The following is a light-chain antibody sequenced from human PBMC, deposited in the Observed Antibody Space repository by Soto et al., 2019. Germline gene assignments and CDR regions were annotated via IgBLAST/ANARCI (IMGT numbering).Light chain of an antibody. CDR1: SSDVGSYNL. V-gene: IGLV2-23*01. J-gene: IGLJ1*01. CDR3: CSYAGSSTYV. CDR2: EGS. Sequence: QSVLTQPASVSGSPGQSITISCTGTSSDVGSYNLFSWYQQHPGKAPKLMIYEGSKRPSGVSNRFSGFKSGNTASLTISGLQAEDEADYYCCSYAGSSTYVFGTGTKVTVL.